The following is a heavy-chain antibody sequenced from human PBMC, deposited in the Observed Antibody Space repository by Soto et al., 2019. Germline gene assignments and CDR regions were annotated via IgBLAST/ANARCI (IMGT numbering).Heavy chain of an antibody. V-gene: IGHV4-59*01. CDR1: GGPISSYY. CDR2: IYYSGST. CDR3: ARSPATYRITIFGVVIAPKDYYYGMDV. J-gene: IGHJ6*02. Sequence: SETLSLTCTVSGGPISSYYWSWILQPPGKGLEWIGYIYYSGSTNYNPSLKSRVTISVDTSKNQFSLKLSSVTAADTAVYYCARSPATYRITIFGVVIAPKDYYYGMDVWGQGTTVTVSS. D-gene: IGHD3-3*01.